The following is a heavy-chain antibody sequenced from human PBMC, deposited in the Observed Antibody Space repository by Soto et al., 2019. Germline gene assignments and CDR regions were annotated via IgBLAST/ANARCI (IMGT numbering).Heavy chain of an antibody. CDR1: GFTFTRYS. J-gene: IGHJ4*02. CDR2: ISSTTNYI. V-gene: IGHV3-21*06. Sequence: EVQLVESGGGLVKPGGSLRLSCAASGFTFTRYSRNWVRQAPGKGLEWVSSISSTTNYIYYGDSMKGRFTISRDNAKNSLYLEMNSLRAEDTAVYYCARESEDPTSNFDYWGQGTLVTVSS. CDR3: ARESEDPTSNFDY.